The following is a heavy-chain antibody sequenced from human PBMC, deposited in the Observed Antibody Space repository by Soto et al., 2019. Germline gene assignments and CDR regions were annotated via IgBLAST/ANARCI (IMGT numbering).Heavy chain of an antibody. Sequence: LSLTCTVSGGSLREFGHFWTWIRQRPGRGLEWIGYSTYTGVTYYSPSLQSRISISVDTSKNQFSLTLNSVTAADTAVYYCATDSGAPPLNRFDSWGHGTLVTVSS. CDR2: STYTGVT. V-gene: IGHV4-31*03. CDR3: ATDSGAPPLNRFDS. D-gene: IGHD3-10*01. J-gene: IGHJ5*01. CDR1: GGSLREFGHF.